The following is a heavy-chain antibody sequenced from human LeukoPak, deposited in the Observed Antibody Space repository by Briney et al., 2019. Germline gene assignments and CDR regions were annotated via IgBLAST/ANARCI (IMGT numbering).Heavy chain of an antibody. CDR2: FDPEDGET. CDR3: ARSGGVRQPPGY. J-gene: IGHJ4*02. D-gene: IGHD6-13*01. V-gene: IGHV1-24*01. CDR1: GYTLTELS. Sequence: ASVKVSCKVSGYTLTELSMHWVRQAPGKGLEWMGGFDPEDGETIYAQKFQGRVTMTEDTSTDTAYMELSSLRSDDTAVYYCARSGGVRQPPGYWGQGTLVTVSS.